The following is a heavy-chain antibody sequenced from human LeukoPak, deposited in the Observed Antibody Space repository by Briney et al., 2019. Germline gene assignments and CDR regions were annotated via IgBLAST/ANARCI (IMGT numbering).Heavy chain of an antibody. CDR1: GFTFSDYY. J-gene: IGHJ4*02. Sequence: GGSLRLSCAASGFTFSDYYMSWIRQAPGKGLEWVSYISSSSSYTNYADSVKGRFNISRDNAKNSLYLQMNSLRAEDTAVYYCARGRRDGYNPSFDYWGQGTLVTVSS. V-gene: IGHV3-11*06. CDR2: ISSSSSYT. CDR3: ARGRRDGYNPSFDY. D-gene: IGHD5-24*01.